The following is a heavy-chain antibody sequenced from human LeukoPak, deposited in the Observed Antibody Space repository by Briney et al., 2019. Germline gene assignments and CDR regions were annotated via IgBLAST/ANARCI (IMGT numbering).Heavy chain of an antibody. CDR1: GFTFTRSA. Sequence: SVKVSCKASGFTFTRSAMQWVRQARGQRLEWIGWIVVGSGNTNYAQTFQERVTITRDMSTSTAYMELNNLRAEDTAMYYCARNRGEGSGYSDYWGQGTLVTVSS. J-gene: IGHJ4*02. CDR2: IVVGSGNT. CDR3: ARNRGEGSGYSDY. D-gene: IGHD3-22*01. V-gene: IGHV1-58*02.